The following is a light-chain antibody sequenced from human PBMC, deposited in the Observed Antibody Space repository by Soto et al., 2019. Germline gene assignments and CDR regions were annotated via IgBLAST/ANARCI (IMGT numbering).Light chain of an antibody. CDR1: QSISSY. Sequence: DIQMTQSPSSLSASVGDRVTITCRASQSISSYLNWYQQKPGKAPKLLIYAASSLQSGVPSRFSGSGSGTDFTLTISSLQPEAFATYYCQQSYSTPWTTFGQGTKVEIK. CDR3: QQSYSTPWTT. V-gene: IGKV1-39*01. CDR2: AAS. J-gene: IGKJ1*01.